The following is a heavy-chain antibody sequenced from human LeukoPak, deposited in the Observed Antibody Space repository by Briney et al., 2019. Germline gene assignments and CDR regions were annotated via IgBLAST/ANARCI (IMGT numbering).Heavy chain of an antibody. CDR3: ARVLHKRNYDSSDYYGS. J-gene: IGHJ5*02. Sequence: PGGSLRLSCAASGFTFSSYSMNWVRQAPGKGLEWISYISSSSSTIYYADSVKGRFTTSRDNAKNSLYLQLNSLRAEDTAVYYCARVLHKRNYDSSDYYGSWGQGTLVTVSS. D-gene: IGHD3-22*01. CDR1: GFTFSSYS. CDR2: ISSSSSTI. V-gene: IGHV3-48*01.